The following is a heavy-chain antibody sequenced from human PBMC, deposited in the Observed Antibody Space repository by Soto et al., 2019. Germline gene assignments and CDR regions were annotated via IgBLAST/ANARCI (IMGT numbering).Heavy chain of an antibody. Sequence: GASVKVSCTTSGYTFSNYGITWVRQAPGQPLEWLGWISLYSDGTNYAQKFQGRVSMTTDTSTTTDYMELRSLRSDDKAVYYCARVVPGAEAWFGPWGQGTLVTVSA. CDR3: ARVVPGAEAWFGP. D-gene: IGHD2-2*01. CDR2: ISLYSDGT. J-gene: IGHJ5*02. CDR1: GYTFSNYG. V-gene: IGHV1-18*01.